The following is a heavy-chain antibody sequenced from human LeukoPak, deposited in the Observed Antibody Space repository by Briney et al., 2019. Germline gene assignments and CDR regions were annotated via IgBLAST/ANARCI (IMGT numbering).Heavy chain of an antibody. J-gene: IGHJ5*02. Sequence: WASVKLSCKASGYTFTSYDINWVRQATGQGLEWMGWMNPNSGNTDYAQKFQGRVTMTRNTSISTAYMELSSLRSEDTAGYYCARGECSSTSCYDWFDPWGQGNLVTVSS. D-gene: IGHD2-2*01. CDR2: MNPNSGNT. V-gene: IGHV1-8*01. CDR3: ARGECSSTSCYDWFDP. CDR1: GYTFTSYD.